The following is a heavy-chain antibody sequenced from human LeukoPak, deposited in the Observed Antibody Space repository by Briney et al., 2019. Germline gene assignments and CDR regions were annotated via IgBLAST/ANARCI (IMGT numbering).Heavy chain of an antibody. D-gene: IGHD3-22*01. V-gene: IGHV4-59*02. Sequence: TSETLSLTCTVSGGSVSSYYWSWIRQPPGKGLEWIGYTYYSGNTNYNPSLKSRVTISVDTSKNQFSLKVSSVTAADTAVYYCARVFHDSSGYPLDYWGQGTLVTVSS. CDR1: GGSVSSYY. CDR3: ARVFHDSSGYPLDY. CDR2: TYYSGNT. J-gene: IGHJ4*02.